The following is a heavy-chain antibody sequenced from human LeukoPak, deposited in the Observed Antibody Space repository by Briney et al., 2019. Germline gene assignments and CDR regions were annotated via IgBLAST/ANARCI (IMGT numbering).Heavy chain of an antibody. J-gene: IGHJ4*02. CDR3: ARAAVAAGGQYFDY. D-gene: IGHD6-13*01. Sequence: SETLSLTCTVSGGSISGYYWSWIRQPAGQGLEWIGRIYSNGDTRYNPSLKSRVTMSVDTSKNQLSLKLGPVTAADTAVYYCARAAVAAGGQYFDYWGQGTLVTVSS. CDR2: IYSNGDT. CDR1: GGSISGYY. V-gene: IGHV4-4*07.